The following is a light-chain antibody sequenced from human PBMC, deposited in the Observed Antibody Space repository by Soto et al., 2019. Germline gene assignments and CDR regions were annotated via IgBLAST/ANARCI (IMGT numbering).Light chain of an antibody. CDR2: GAS. Sequence: EIVLTQSPGTLSLSPGERATLSCRASQSVSSSYLAWYQQKPGQAPRLLTYGASTRATGIPDRFSGSGSATDFTLTISRLEPEDFAVYYCQQYGTSVPLTFGGGTKVDIK. CDR1: QSVSSSY. J-gene: IGKJ4*01. CDR3: QQYGTSVPLT. V-gene: IGKV3-20*01.